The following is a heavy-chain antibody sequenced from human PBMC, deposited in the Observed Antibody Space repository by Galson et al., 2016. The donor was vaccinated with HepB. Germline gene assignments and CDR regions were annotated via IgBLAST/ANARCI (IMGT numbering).Heavy chain of an antibody. Sequence: SETLSLTCTVSGGSVSGTYWSWLRQAPGKGLEFIGCIYHTGYSQSSPSLGSRVAMSIDKSKNQFSLNLTSVTAADTARYYCARHYDAVPTGRSLDAWGQGALITVSS. CDR1: GGSVSGTY. J-gene: IGHJ5*02. CDR3: ARHYDAVPTGRSLDA. D-gene: IGHD3-3*01. V-gene: IGHV4-59*08. CDR2: IYHTGYS.